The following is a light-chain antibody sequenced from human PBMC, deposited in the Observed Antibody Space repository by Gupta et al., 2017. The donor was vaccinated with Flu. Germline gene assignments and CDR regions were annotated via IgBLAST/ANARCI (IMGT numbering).Light chain of an antibody. CDR2: WAS. CDR1: QSVLYSSNSQNY. CDR3: QQDDSAPYT. Sequence: DIVMTQSPDSLPVSLGERATINCKSSQSVLYSSNSQNYLSWYQQKPGQPPKLLVYWASIRESGVPDRFSGSGSGTDFTLTITSLQAEDVAVYYCQQDDSAPYTFGQGTRMEIK. J-gene: IGKJ2*01. V-gene: IGKV4-1*01.